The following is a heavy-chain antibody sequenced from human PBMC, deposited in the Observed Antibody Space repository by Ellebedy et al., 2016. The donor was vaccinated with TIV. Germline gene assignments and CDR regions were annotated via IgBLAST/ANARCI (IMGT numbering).Heavy chain of an antibody. V-gene: IGHV3-49*03. CDR1: GFTFGDYG. Sequence: GESLKISCTASGFTFGDYGMSWFRQAPGKGLEWVGFIRSKAYGGTTEYAASVKGRFTISRDDSKSIAYLQMDSLRAEDTGIYFCARGRQWLIFDSWGLGTLDTVSS. D-gene: IGHD6-19*01. CDR3: ARGRQWLIFDS. J-gene: IGHJ4*02. CDR2: IRSKAYGGTT.